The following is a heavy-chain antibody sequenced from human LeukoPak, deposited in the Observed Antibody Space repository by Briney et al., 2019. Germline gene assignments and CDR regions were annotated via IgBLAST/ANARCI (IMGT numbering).Heavy chain of an antibody. CDR2: INRSSGGT. Sequence: ASLKVSCTTSGYTFTGYDMHWVRQAPGQGLEWVSWINRSSGGTYYAQTFQGRVTMTRDKSISTVYMELSRLRSDDTAVYYCARDRSRYFDYLGQGALVTVSS. D-gene: IGHD3-16*02. CDR3: ARDRSRYFDY. J-gene: IGHJ4*02. CDR1: GYTFTGYD. V-gene: IGHV1-2*02.